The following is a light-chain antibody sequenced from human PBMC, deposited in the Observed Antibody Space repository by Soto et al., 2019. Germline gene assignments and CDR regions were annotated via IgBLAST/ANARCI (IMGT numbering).Light chain of an antibody. CDR2: DVS. CDR1: SSDVGGYNY. CDR3: NSYTTSNTRQIV. J-gene: IGLJ1*01. V-gene: IGLV2-14*01. Sequence: QSALTQPASVSGSPGQSITISCTGTSSDVGGYNYVSWYQQHPGKAPKFMIYDVSNRPSGVPTRFSGSKSGNTASLTISGLQAEDEADYYCNSYTTSNTRQIVFGTGTKVTV.